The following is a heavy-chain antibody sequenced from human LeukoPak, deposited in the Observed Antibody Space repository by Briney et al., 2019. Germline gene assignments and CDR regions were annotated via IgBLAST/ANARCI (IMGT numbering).Heavy chain of an antibody. CDR3: ARGSLWGGSSWSLGYFDY. D-gene: IGHD6-13*01. CDR1: GGSFSGYY. Sequence: PSETLSLTCAVYGGSFSGYYWSWIRQPSGKGLEWIGEINHSGSTNYNPSPKSRVTISVDTSKNQFSLKLSSVTAADTAVYYCARGSLWGGSSWSLGYFDYWGQGTLVTVSS. J-gene: IGHJ4*02. V-gene: IGHV4-34*01. CDR2: INHSGST.